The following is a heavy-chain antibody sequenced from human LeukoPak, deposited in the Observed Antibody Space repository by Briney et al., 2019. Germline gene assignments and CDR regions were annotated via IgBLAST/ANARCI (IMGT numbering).Heavy chain of an antibody. CDR2: INHSGST. CDR3: ASDGSSGWCGWFDP. D-gene: IGHD6-19*01. V-gene: IGHV4-34*01. CDR1: GGSFSGYY. J-gene: IGHJ5*02. Sequence: PSETLSLTCAVYGGSFSGYYWSWIRQPPGKGLEWIGEINHSGSTNYNPSLKSRVTISVDTSKNQFSLKLSSVTAADTAVYYCASDGSSGWCGWFDPWGQGTLVTVSS.